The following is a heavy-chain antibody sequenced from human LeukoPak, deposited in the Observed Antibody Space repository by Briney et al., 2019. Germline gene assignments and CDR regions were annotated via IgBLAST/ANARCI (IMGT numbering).Heavy chain of an antibody. CDR3: ARVFGYCSGGSCPGEAFDI. CDR2: IKQDGSEK. CDR1: GFTFSSYW. V-gene: IGHV3-7*01. Sequence: GGSLRLSCAASGFTFSSYWMSWVRQAPGKGLEWVAKIKQDGSEKYYVDSVKGRFTISRDNANNSMYLQMNSLRAEDTAVYYCARVFGYCSGGSCPGEAFDIWGPGTMVTVSS. J-gene: IGHJ3*02. D-gene: IGHD2-15*01.